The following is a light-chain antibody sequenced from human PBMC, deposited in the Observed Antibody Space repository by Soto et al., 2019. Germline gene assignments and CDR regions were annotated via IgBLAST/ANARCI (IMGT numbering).Light chain of an antibody. J-gene: IGKJ2*01. CDR3: LQDSNYPYT. CDR1: QGIGND. CDR2: DAS. Sequence: TQSPSSLSASVGDRVTITCRASQGIGNDLGWYQHEPGKAPKLLIYDASTLQSGVPSRFSGSGSGTDFTLIISSLQPEDFATYYCLQDSNYPYTFGKGTKVDIK. V-gene: IGKV1-6*01.